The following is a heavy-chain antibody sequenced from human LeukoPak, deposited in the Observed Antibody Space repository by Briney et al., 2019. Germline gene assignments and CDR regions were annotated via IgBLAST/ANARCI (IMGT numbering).Heavy chain of an antibody. CDR2: IHHSGSS. CDR1: ADSLSSGGHY. Sequence: SETLSLTCTVSADSLSSGGHYWAWIRQLPGKGLESLGFIHHSGSSRHNPSLKDRVAISVDASRKQFALRLSSVTAADTAIYYCARGGSRFGGFYCDYWGQGIQVIVSS. D-gene: IGHD3-10*01. V-gene: IGHV4-31*03. CDR3: ARGGSRFGGFYCDY. J-gene: IGHJ4*02.